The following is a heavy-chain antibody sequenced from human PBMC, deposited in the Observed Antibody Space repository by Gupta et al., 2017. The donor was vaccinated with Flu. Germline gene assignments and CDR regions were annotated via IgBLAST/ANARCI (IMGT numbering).Heavy chain of an antibody. CDR3: ARDGSPQWLASFDY. D-gene: IGHD6-19*01. CDR2: ISDSGNTI. Sequence: EVQLVESGGGLVQPGGSLRLSFAPCGSPFSNYEMNWFRQAPGKGLEWVSYISDSGNTIYYADSVKGRFSISRDNAKNSLYLQMNSLRAEDTAVYYCARDGSPQWLASFDYWGQGTLVTVSS. V-gene: IGHV3-48*03. J-gene: IGHJ4*02. CDR1: GSPFSNYE.